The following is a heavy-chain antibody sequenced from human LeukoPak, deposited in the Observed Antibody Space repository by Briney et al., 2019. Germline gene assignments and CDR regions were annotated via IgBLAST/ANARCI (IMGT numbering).Heavy chain of an antibody. J-gene: IGHJ3*02. CDR2: ISSSSSTI. CDR1: GFTFSSYS. V-gene: IGHV3-48*01. CDR3: ARADGTDAFDI. D-gene: IGHD1-1*01. Sequence: TGGSLRLSCAASGFTFSSYSMNWVRQAPGKGLEWVSYISSSSSTIYYADSVKGRFTISRDNAKNSLYLQMNSLRAEDTAVYYCARADGTDAFDIWGQGTMVTVSS.